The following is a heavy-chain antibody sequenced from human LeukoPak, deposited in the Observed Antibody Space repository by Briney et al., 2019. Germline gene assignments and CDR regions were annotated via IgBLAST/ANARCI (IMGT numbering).Heavy chain of an antibody. J-gene: IGHJ4*02. CDR1: GFTFSSYG. D-gene: IGHD3-16*02. Sequence: GGSLRLSCAASGFTFSSYGMHWVRQAPGKGLEWVAVISYDGSNKYYADSVKGRFTISRDNSKNTLYLQMNSLRAEDTAVYYCAKDPGGVIVINHFDYWGQGTLVTVSS. CDR2: ISYDGSNK. CDR3: AKDPGGVIVINHFDY. V-gene: IGHV3-30*18.